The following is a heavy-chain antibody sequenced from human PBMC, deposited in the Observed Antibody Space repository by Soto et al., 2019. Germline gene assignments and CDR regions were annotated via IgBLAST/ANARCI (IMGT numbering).Heavy chain of an antibody. V-gene: IGHV3-48*02. Sequence: EVQLVESGGGLVQPGGSLRLYSAASGFTFSSYSMNWVRQAPGKGLEWVSYISSSSSTIYYADSVKGRFTISRDNAKNSLYLQMNSLRDEDTAVYYCARQDSGPNTSFDYWGQGTLVTVSS. CDR2: ISSSSSTI. J-gene: IGHJ4*02. CDR1: GFTFSSYS. D-gene: IGHD2-15*01. CDR3: ARQDSGPNTSFDY.